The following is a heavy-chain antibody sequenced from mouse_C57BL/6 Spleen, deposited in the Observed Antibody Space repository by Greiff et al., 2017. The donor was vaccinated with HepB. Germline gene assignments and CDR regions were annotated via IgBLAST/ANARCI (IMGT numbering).Heavy chain of an antibody. D-gene: IGHD6-1*01. J-gene: IGHJ2*01. CDR1: GFTFSDYY. Sequence: EVQRVESGGGLVQPGGSLKLSCAASGFTFSDYYMYWVRQTPEKRLEWVAYISNGGGSTYYPDTVKGRFTISRDNAKNTLYLQMSRLKSEDTAMYYCARALQPYYFDYWGQGTTLTVSS. CDR2: ISNGGGST. V-gene: IGHV5-12*01. CDR3: ARALQPYYFDY.